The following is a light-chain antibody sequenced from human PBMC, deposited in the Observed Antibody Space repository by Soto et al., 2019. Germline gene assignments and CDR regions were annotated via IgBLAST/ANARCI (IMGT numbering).Light chain of an antibody. J-gene: IGLJ1*01. Sequence: QSALTQPASVSGSPGQSITLSCTGTSSDLGSYNLVSWYQQHPGKAPKLMIYEGSKRPSGVSYRFSGSKSGNTASLTISGLQTEDEADYYCCSYAGSSTFVFGTGTKATV. CDR2: EGS. CDR1: SSDLGSYNL. V-gene: IGLV2-23*01. CDR3: CSYAGSSTFV.